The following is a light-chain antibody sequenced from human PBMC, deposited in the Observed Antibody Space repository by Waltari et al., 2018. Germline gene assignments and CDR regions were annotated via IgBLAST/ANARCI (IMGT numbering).Light chain of an antibody. Sequence: QPVLTQPSSHSASPGAPARPTCTLSSGFSVGDFWIRRYQQKPGSPPRYLPYYHSDSDKHQGSGVPSRFSGSNDASANAGILHISGLQPEDEADYYCCTWHGNSKTHVFGSGTKLTVL. V-gene: IGLV5-52*01. J-gene: IGLJ6*01. CDR1: SGFSVGDFW. CDR3: CTWHGNSKTHV. CDR2: YHSDSDK.